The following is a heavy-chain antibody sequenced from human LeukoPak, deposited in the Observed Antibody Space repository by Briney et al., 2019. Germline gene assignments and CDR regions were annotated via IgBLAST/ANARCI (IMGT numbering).Heavy chain of an antibody. CDR2: ISSSGSTI. V-gene: IGHV3-48*03. D-gene: IGHD3-3*01. Sequence: PGGSLRLSCAASGFTFSSYEMNWVRQAPGKGLEWVSYISSSGSTIYYADSVKGRFTISRDNAKNSLYLQMNSLRAEDTAVYYCAREGGFYRPLDYSGQGTLVTVSS. CDR1: GFTFSSYE. J-gene: IGHJ4*02. CDR3: AREGGFYRPLDY.